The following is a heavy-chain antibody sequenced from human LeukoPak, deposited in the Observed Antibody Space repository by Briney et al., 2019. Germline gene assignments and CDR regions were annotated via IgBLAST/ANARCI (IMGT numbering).Heavy chain of an antibody. Sequence: GGSLRLSCAASGFTFSSYAMSWVRQAPGKGLEWVSAISGSGGSTYYADSVKGRFTISRDNSKNTLYLQMNSLRAEDTAVYYCAKGPTAADFWSGYNFPVGNWLDPWGQGTLVTVSS. CDR3: AKGPTAADFWSGYNFPVGNWLDP. D-gene: IGHD3-3*01. CDR2: ISGSGGST. J-gene: IGHJ5*02. CDR1: GFTFSSYA. V-gene: IGHV3-23*01.